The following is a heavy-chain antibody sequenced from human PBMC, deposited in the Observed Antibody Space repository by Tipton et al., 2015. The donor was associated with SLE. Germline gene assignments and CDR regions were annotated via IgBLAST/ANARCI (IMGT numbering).Heavy chain of an antibody. Sequence: SLRLSCAASGFTFSTYAMHWVRQAPGKGLEWVAVISYDGRNKYSAESVKGRFTISRDNSKNTLYLQMNSLRADGTAVYYCASQLVLYYYGMDVWGQGTLATVSS. V-gene: IGHV3-30*04. J-gene: IGHJ4*02. CDR1: GFTFSTYA. CDR3: ASQLVLYYYGMDV. D-gene: IGHD3-16*01. CDR2: ISYDGRNK.